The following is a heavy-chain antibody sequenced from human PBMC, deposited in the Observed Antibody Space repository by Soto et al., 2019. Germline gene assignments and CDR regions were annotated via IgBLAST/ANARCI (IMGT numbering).Heavy chain of an antibody. V-gene: IGHV3-15*01. D-gene: IGHD6-13*01. CDR3: TTGQIAAAGPLFDY. J-gene: IGHJ4*02. Sequence: PGGSLRLSCAASGFTFSNAWMSWVRQAPGKGLEWVGRIKSKTDGGTTDYAAPVKGRFTISRDDSKNTLYLQMNSLKTEDTAVYYCTTGQIAAAGPLFDYWGQGTLVTVSS. CDR2: IKSKTDGGTT. CDR1: GFTFSNAW.